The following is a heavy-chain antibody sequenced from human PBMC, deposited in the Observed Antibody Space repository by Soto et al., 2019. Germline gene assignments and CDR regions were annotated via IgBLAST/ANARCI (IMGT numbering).Heavy chain of an antibody. CDR1: GGTFSSYA. Sequence: SVKVSCKASGGTFSSYAISWVRQDPGQGLEWMGGIIPIFGTANYAQKFQGRVTITADESTSTAYMELSSLRSEDTAVYYCARDKIAVAFNWFDPWGQGTLVTVS. V-gene: IGHV1-69*13. J-gene: IGHJ5*02. CDR2: IIPIFGTA. CDR3: ARDKIAVAFNWFDP. D-gene: IGHD6-19*01.